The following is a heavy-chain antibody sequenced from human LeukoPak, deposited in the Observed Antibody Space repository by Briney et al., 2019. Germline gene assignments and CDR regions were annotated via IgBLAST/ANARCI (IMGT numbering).Heavy chain of an antibody. CDR2: ICQGGDT. Sequence: PSETLSLTCAVSGYSITSGFSWGWIRQPPGKGLEWIGTICQGGDTFYNPSLESRITVSVDTSKNKFSLKLTSVTAADTAVYFCARDGRGYCSGGSCYSNIWFDPWGHGTLVTVSS. V-gene: IGHV4-38-2*02. CDR3: ARDGRGYCSGGSCYSNIWFDP. CDR1: GYSITSGFS. D-gene: IGHD2-15*01. J-gene: IGHJ5*02.